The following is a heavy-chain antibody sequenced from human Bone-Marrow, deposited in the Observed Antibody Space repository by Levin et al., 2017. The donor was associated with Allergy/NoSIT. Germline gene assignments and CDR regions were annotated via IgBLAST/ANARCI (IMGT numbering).Heavy chain of an antibody. CDR2: IYTSGST. Sequence: SETLSLTCTVSGGSISTYYWSWIRQPAGKGLEWIGRIYTSGSTNYNPSLKSRLTMSVDTSKNQFSLKLTSVTAADTAVYYCARGRSSSSEIPWYFDLWGRGTLVTVSS. J-gene: IGHJ2*01. CDR3: ARGRSSSSEIPWYFDL. D-gene: IGHD6-6*01. V-gene: IGHV4-4*07. CDR1: GGSISTYY.